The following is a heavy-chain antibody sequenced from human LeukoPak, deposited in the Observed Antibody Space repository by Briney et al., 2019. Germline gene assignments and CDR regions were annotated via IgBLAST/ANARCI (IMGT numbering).Heavy chain of an antibody. Sequence: ASVKVSCKASGYTLTSYDINWVRQAPGQGLEWMGWINTNTGNPMYAQGFTGRFVFSLDTSVSTAYLQISSLKAEDTAVYYCARENYFGSGTHGFDYWGRGTPVTVSS. CDR1: GYTLTSYD. J-gene: IGHJ4*02. V-gene: IGHV7-4-1*02. CDR2: INTNTGNP. D-gene: IGHD3-10*01. CDR3: ARENYFGSGTHGFDY.